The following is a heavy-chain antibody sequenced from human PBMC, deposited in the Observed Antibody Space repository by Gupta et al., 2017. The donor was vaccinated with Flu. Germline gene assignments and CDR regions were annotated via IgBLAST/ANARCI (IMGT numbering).Heavy chain of an antibody. V-gene: IGHV4-61*02. D-gene: IGHD6-13*01. CDR2: FHTSGST. Sequence: VQLQESGPGLVKPSQTLSLTCAVSGGSVTSGSYYWSWIRQPAGKGLEWIGRFHTSGSTYYNPSLQSRVTMSLDMSRNQFALKRSCVTAADKDVYYCARDLGYSGNYWGQGALVTVAS. CDR3: ARDLGYSGNY. CDR1: GGSVTSGSYY. J-gene: IGHJ4*02.